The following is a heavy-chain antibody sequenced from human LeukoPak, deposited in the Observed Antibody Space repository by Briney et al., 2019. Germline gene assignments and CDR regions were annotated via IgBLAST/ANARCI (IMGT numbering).Heavy chain of an antibody. CDR3: ARSQVWFGDPNYGMDV. CDR2: IDWDDDK. J-gene: IGHJ6*02. Sequence: SGPTLVNPTQTLTLTCTFSGFSLSTSGMCVSWIRQPPGKALEWLARIDWDDDKYYSTSLKTRLTISKDTSKNQVVLTMTNMDPVDTATYYCARSQVWFGDPNYGMDVWGQGTTVTVSS. CDR1: GFSLSTSGMC. D-gene: IGHD3-10*01. V-gene: IGHV2-70*11.